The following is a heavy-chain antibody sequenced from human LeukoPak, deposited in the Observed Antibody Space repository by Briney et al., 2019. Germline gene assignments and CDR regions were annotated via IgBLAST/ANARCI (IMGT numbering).Heavy chain of an antibody. CDR3: AKDRRYDSSWYGAGDY. CDR1: GDSVSSNSAA. Sequence: SQTLSLTCAISGDSVSSNSAAWNWIRQSPSRGLEWLGRTYYRSKWYNDYAVSVKSRITINPDTSKNQFSLQLNSVTPEDTAVYYCAKDRRYDSSWYGAGDYWGQGTLVTVSS. CDR2: TYYRSKWYN. J-gene: IGHJ4*02. V-gene: IGHV6-1*01. D-gene: IGHD6-13*01.